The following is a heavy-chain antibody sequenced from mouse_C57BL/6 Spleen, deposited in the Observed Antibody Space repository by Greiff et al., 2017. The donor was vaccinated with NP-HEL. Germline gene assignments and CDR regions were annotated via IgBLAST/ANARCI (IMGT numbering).Heavy chain of an antibody. CDR1: GYAFSSYW. V-gene: IGHV1-80*01. CDR3: ARKRATMITYFDY. D-gene: IGHD2-4*01. J-gene: IGHJ2*01. CDR2: IYPGDGDT. Sequence: VQLQQSGAELVKPGASVKISCKASGYAFSSYWMNWVKQRPGKGLEWIGQIYPGDGDTNYNGKFKGKATLTADKSSSTAYMQLSSLTSEDSAVYFCARKRATMITYFDYWGQGTTLTVSS.